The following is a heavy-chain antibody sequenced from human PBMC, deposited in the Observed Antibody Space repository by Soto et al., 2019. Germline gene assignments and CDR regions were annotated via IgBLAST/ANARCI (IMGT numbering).Heavy chain of an antibody. CDR3: ARSTSYVILTGYYRYYYYYYGMDV. Sequence: ASVKVSCKASGYTFTSYGISWVRQAPGQGLEWMGWIGAYNGNTNYAQKLQGRVTMTTDTSTSTAYMELRSLRSDDTAVYYCARSTSYVILTGYYRYYYYYYGMDVWGQGTTVTVSS. CDR2: IGAYNGNT. V-gene: IGHV1-18*01. J-gene: IGHJ6*02. CDR1: GYTFTSYG. D-gene: IGHD3-9*01.